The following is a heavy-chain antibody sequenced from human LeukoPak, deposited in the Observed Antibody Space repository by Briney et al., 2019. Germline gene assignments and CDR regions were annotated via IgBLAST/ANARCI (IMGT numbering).Heavy chain of an antibody. Sequence: ASVKVSCKASGYTFTSYGINWVRPAAGQGLAWMGWISANNGNTNYAQKLQGRVTMTTDTSTSTAYMELRSLRSDDTAVYYCARAGLPFYYYYMDVWGKGTTVTISS. CDR1: GYTFTSYG. D-gene: IGHD5-12*01. CDR3: ARAGLPFYYYYMDV. V-gene: IGHV1-18*01. CDR2: ISANNGNT. J-gene: IGHJ6*03.